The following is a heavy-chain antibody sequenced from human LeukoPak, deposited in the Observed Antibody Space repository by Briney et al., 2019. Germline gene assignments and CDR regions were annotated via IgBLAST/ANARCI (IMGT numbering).Heavy chain of an antibody. V-gene: IGHV3-53*01. D-gene: IGHD3-10*01. CDR3: ARGGSSYGSGELVY. Sequence: GGSLRLSLAASGFTLSTNYRNWFGRPPGRGREGVSVIYSGGSTYYADSVKGRFTISRDNSKNTLYLQMNSLRAEDTAVYYCARGGSSYGSGELVYWGQGTLVTVSS. J-gene: IGHJ4*02. CDR2: IYSGGST. CDR1: GFTLSTNY.